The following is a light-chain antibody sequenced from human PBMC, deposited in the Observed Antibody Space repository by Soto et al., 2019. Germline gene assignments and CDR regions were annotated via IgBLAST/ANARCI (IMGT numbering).Light chain of an antibody. CDR1: QSLNSN. J-gene: IGKJ4*01. CDR3: QQRGNGPST. V-gene: IGKV3-11*01. Sequence: TQSQVGLCVSPGERATLSCRASQSLNSNLAWYQQKPGQAPRLLIIGASERVTTIPARFSGSGSGTDFTLTISSLEPEDFAVYYCQQRGNGPSTFGGGTKVEI. CDR2: GAS.